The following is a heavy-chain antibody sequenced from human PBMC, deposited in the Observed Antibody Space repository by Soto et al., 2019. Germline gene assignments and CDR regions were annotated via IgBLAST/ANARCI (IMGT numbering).Heavy chain of an antibody. CDR3: XXXXXXPDY. V-gene: IGHV1-18*01. CDR2: ISAYNGNT. J-gene: IGHJ4*02. CDR1: GYTFTSYG. Sequence: QVQLVQSGAEVKKPGASVKVSCKASGYTFTSYGXXXXXXXXGQGLEWMGWISAYNGNTNYAQKLQGRVTMTTDTXXXXXXXXXXXXXXXXXXXXXXXXXXXXPDYWGQGTLVTVSS.